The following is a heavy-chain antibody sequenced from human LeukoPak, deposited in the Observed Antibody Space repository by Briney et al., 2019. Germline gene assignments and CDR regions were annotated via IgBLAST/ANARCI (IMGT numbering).Heavy chain of an antibody. CDR3: AKGRRIYGDYRWAYFDY. D-gene: IGHD4-17*01. J-gene: IGHJ4*02. CDR2: IRYDGSNK. V-gene: IGHV3-30*02. CDR1: GFTFSSYG. Sequence: PGGSLRLSCAASGFTFSSYGMHWVRQAPGKGLEWVAFIRYDGSNKYYADSVKGRFTISRENSKKTLYLQMNSLRAEDTAVYYCAKGRRIYGDYRWAYFDYWGKGTLVTVSS.